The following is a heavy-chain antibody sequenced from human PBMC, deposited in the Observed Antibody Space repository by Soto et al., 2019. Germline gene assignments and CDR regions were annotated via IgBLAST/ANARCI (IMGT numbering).Heavy chain of an antibody. CDR3: ANHRDGSAYFDL. CDR1: GFTFSSYA. V-gene: IGHV3-23*01. CDR2: ISGSGGGT. D-gene: IGHD3-10*01. Sequence: EVQLLESGGGLVQPGGSLRLSCAASGFTFSSYAMSWVRQAPGKGLEWVSAISGSGGGTYYADSVKGRFTISRDNSRNTLYLQMNSLRAEDTAVYYCANHRDGSAYFDLWGRGTLVTVSS. J-gene: IGHJ2*01.